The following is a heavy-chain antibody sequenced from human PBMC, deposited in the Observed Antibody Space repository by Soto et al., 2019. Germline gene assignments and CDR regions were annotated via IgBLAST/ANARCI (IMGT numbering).Heavy chain of an antibody. J-gene: IGHJ6*02. CDR1: VYNFTRYW. V-gene: IGHV5-51*01. CDR2: IYPGDSDT. Sequence: GEYLKSSCKRAVYNFTRYWIGGCLHMPRKGLEWMGIIYPGDSDTRYSPSFQGQVTISADKSISTAYLQWSSLKASDTAMYYCATTLKGGYYYYGMDVWGQGTTVTVSS. CDR3: ATTLKGGYYYYGMDV. D-gene: IGHD3-16*01.